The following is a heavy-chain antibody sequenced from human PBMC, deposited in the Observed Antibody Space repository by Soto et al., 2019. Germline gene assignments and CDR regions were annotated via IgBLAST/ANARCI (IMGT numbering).Heavy chain of an antibody. CDR3: ARGFRSPPDY. CDR2: ISPDGSSN. V-gene: IGHV3-7*01. J-gene: IGHJ4*02. Sequence: VGSLRLSCVASGFTFNRQWMVWVRRAPGQGLEFVAKISPDGSSNGYVDTVKGRFTISRDDAKNSLYLQMNTLRAEDTAANYFARGFRSPPDYWSQGKLVTVSS. CDR1: GFTFNRQW. D-gene: IGHD3-10*01.